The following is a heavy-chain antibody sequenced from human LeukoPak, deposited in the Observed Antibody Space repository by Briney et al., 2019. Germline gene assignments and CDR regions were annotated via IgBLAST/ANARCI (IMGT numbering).Heavy chain of an antibody. J-gene: IGHJ4*02. CDR3: ARVSDFSNYFDY. CDR1: GFTFSTYS. D-gene: IGHD3-3*01. CDR2: IWYDGSDK. V-gene: IGHV3-33*08. Sequence: GGSLRLSCAASGFTFSTYSMNWVRQAPGKGLEWVAIIWYDGSDKFYADSVKGRFTISRDNSKNTLYLQMNSLRAEDTAVYYCARVSDFSNYFDYWGQGTLVTVSS.